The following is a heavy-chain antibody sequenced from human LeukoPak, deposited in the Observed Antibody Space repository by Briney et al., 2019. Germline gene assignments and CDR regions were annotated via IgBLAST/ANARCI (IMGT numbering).Heavy chain of an antibody. Sequence: GGSLRLSCAASGFTFSSYSMNWVRQAPGKGLEWVSYISSSSSTIYYADSVKGRFTISRDNAKNSLYLQMNSLRAEDTAVYYCARDTVVRRCDYWGQGTLVTVSS. CDR3: ARDTVVRRCDY. V-gene: IGHV3-48*01. CDR2: ISSSSSTI. CDR1: GFTFSSYS. J-gene: IGHJ4*02. D-gene: IGHD3-22*01.